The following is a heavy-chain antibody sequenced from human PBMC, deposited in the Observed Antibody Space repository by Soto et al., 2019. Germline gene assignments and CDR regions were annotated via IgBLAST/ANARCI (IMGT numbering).Heavy chain of an antibody. V-gene: IGHV3-48*03. D-gene: IGHD3-22*01. Sequence: GGSLRLSCAASGFTFSSYEMNWVRQAPGKGLEWVSYISSSGSTIYYADSVKGRFTISRDNAKNSLYLQMNSLRAEDTAVYYCARVHYYDSSGFHWFDPWGQGTLLTVSS. CDR1: GFTFSSYE. CDR2: ISSSGSTI. J-gene: IGHJ5*02. CDR3: ARVHYYDSSGFHWFDP.